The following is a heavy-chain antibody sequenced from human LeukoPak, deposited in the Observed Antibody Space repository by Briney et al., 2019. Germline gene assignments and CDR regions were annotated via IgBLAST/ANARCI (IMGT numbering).Heavy chain of an antibody. CDR2: INAGNGNT. D-gene: IGHD3-10*01. Sequence: ASVKVSCKASGYTFTSYAMHWVRQAPGQRLEWMGWINAGNGNTKYSQKFQGRVTITRDTSASTAYMELSSLRSEDTAVYYCATSIDRPGSGSYPLAFDIWGQGTMVTVSS. CDR3: ATSIDRPGSGSYPLAFDI. V-gene: IGHV1-3*01. CDR1: GYTFTSYA. J-gene: IGHJ3*02.